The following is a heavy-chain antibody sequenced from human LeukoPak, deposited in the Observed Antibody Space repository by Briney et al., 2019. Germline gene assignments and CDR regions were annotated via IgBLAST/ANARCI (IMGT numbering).Heavy chain of an antibody. D-gene: IGHD3-22*01. CDR1: GFTFSGSA. J-gene: IGHJ4*02. Sequence: PGGSLRLSCATSGFTFSGSAMHWVRQASGKGLEWVGYIRSKANSYATAYAASVKGRFTISRDDSKNTAYLQMNSLKTEDTAVYYCIRMYYYDLGSDYWGQGTLVTVSS. V-gene: IGHV3-73*01. CDR2: IRSKANSYAT. CDR3: IRMYYYDLGSDY.